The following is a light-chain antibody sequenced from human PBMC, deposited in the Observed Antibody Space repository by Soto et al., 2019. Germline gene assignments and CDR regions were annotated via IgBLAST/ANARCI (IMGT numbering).Light chain of an antibody. CDR3: QEYRNDYGT. J-gene: IGKJ1*01. CDR1: QSIDTW. CDR2: KAS. V-gene: IGKV1-5*03. Sequence: DIQMTQSPATLAASVGDRVSITCRASQSIDTWLAWYQQKAGKAPNLLIYKASRLESGVPSRFSGSGSGTEFTLTISSLQPEDFGSYYCQEYRNDYGTFGQGTRWIS.